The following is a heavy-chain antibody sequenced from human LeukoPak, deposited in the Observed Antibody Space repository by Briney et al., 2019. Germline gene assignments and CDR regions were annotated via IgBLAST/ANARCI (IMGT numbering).Heavy chain of an antibody. CDR2: INSDGSYT. CDR1: GFTFSNSW. CDR3: AREFDY. V-gene: IGHV3-74*01. J-gene: IGHJ4*02. Sequence: GGSLRLSCAASGFTFSNSWMHWVRHAPGKGLVWVSRINSDGSYTTYADSVKGRFTISRDNAKNTLYLQMNSLRAEDMAAYYCAREFDYWGQGTLVTVSS.